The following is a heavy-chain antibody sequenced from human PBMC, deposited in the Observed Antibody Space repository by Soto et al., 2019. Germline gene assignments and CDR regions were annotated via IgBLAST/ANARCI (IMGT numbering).Heavy chain of an antibody. CDR1: GDSISSGGYS. CDR2: IYHSGST. V-gene: IGHV4-30-2*01. D-gene: IGHD3-10*01. J-gene: IGHJ6*02. Sequence: QLQLQESGSGLVKPSQTLFLTCAVSGDSISSGGYSWSWIRQPPGKGLEWIGYIYHSGSTYYNPSLKSRVTVSVDTYKNQFSLRVRSVTAADTAVYYCARGRNRGPDKYYYGMDVWGQGTTVTVSS. CDR3: ARGRNRGPDKYYYGMDV.